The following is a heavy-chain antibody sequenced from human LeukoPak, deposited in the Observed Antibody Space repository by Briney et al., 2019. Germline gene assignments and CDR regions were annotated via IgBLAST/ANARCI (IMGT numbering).Heavy chain of an antibody. CDR2: ISWNSGSI. J-gene: IGHJ4*02. V-gene: IGHV3-9*01. CDR1: GFTFDDYV. Sequence: GRSLRLSCAASGFTFDDYVMHWVRQAPGKGLEWVSGISWNSGSIAYADSVKGRFTTSRDNAKNSLYLRMYSLRPEDTALYYCAKDPPDYYDSSGYYPMGYWGQGTLVTVSS. CDR3: AKDPPDYYDSSGYYPMGY. D-gene: IGHD3-22*01.